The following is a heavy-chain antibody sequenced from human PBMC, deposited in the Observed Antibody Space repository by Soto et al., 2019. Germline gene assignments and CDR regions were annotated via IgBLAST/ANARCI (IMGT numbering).Heavy chain of an antibody. CDR3: AKSGYYESSGNFDS. J-gene: IGHJ4*02. V-gene: IGHV3-23*01. D-gene: IGHD3-22*01. CDR1: GFTFSNYA. CDR2: ISGSALNT. Sequence: LRLSCAASGFTFSNYAMNWVRQAPGKGLEWVSGISGSALNTYYADSVEGRFAIFRDNSKNTVYLQMDSPRAEDTAVYYCAKSGYYESSGNFDSWGRGTLVTVSS.